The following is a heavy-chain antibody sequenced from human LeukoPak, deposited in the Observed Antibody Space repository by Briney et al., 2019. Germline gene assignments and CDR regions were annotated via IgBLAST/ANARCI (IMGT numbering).Heavy chain of an antibody. J-gene: IGHJ1*01. V-gene: IGHV3-23*01. CDR2: ISNTGGST. D-gene: IGHD2-15*01. Sequence: GGSLRPSCAAYGFSFNTYAMSWVRQAPGKGLEWVSAISNTGGSTYYADSVKGRFTISRDKSKNTLSLQMNSLRAEDTAVYYCAQQVGYCSSGSCYFTYWGQGTLVTVSS. CDR3: AQQVGYCSSGSCYFTY. CDR1: GFSFNTYA.